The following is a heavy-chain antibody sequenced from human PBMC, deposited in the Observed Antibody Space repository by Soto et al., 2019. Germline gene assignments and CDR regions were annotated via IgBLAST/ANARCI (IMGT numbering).Heavy chain of an antibody. V-gene: IGHV3-23*01. D-gene: IGHD1-7*01. CDR3: AKDRTRVSGASED. J-gene: IGHJ4*02. Sequence: EVRLLESGGVLVQPGGSLRLSCAASGFTFSSYDMTWARQAPGKGLEWVSTISNSGNTYYADSVKGRFTISRDNSKDTLYLQMNSLRAEDTAVYYCAKDRTRVSGASEDWGQGTLVTVSS. CDR1: GFTFSSYD. CDR2: ISNSGNT.